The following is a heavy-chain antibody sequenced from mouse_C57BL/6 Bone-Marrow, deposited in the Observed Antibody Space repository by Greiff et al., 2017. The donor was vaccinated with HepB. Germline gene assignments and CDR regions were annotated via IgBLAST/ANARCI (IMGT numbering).Heavy chain of an antibody. V-gene: IGHV1-64*01. J-gene: IGHJ2*01. D-gene: IGHD2-4*01. CDR2: IHPNSGST. CDR3: ARRGNRLRRAFDY. Sequence: QVQLQQPGAELVKPGASVKMSCKASGYTFTSYWITWVKQRPGQGLEWIGMIHPNSGSTNYNEKFKSKATLTVDKSSSTAYMQLSSLTSEDSAVYYCARRGNRLRRAFDYWGQGTTLTVSS. CDR1: GYTFTSYW.